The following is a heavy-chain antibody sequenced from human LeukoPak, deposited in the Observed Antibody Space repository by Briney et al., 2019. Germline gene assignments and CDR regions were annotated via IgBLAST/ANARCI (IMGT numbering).Heavy chain of an antibody. J-gene: IGHJ4*02. D-gene: IGHD2-2*01. CDR3: ARWFCSPTSCFYFDY. CDR1: RFTFSGYT. V-gene: IGHV3-21*01. Sequence: PGGSLRLSCAASRFTFSGYTMTWVRQSPGKGLEWVSSISNRSNYIYYADSVKGRFTISRDNVQNSVSLQMNNLRAEDTAVYYCARWFCSPTSCFYFDYWGPGSLVVVSS. CDR2: ISNRSNYI.